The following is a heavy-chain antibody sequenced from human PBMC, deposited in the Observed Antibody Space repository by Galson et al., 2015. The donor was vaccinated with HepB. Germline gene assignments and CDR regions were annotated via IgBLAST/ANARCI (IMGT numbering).Heavy chain of an antibody. CDR3: AREGGGLIAAAGTGWFGP. J-gene: IGHJ5*02. V-gene: IGHV1-46*04. CDR1: GYTFTSYY. CDR2: INPSGGST. D-gene: IGHD6-13*01. Sequence: SGYTFTSYYMHWVRQAPGQGLEWMGIINPSGGSTSYAQKLQGRVTMTRDTSTSTVYMELSSLRSEDTAVYYCAREGGGLIAAAGTGWFGPWGQGTLVTVSS.